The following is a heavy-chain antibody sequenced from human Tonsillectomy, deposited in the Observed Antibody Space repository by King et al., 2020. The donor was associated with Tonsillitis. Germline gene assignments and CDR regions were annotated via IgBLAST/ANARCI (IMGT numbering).Heavy chain of an antibody. D-gene: IGHD2-2*01. CDR2: ISGDGGRT. Sequence: VQLVESGGGVVQPGGSLRLSCAASGFTFDDYAMHWVRQAPGKGLEWVSFISGDGGRTYYVDSVKGRFTISRDNSKSSLYLQMNSLRTEDTAFYYCAKDPPNTLVRGYNWFDPWGQGTLVTVSS. CDR3: AKDPPNTLVRGYNWFDP. J-gene: IGHJ5*02. V-gene: IGHV3-43*02. CDR1: GFTFDDYA.